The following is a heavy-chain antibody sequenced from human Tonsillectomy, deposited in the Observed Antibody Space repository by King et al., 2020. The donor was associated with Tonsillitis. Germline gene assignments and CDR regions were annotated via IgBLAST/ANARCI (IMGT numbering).Heavy chain of an antibody. D-gene: IGHD6-6*01. V-gene: IGHV4-4*02. J-gene: IGHJ4*02. CDR1: GGSISSGNW. CDR3: ARDSGYSISSPFDY. CDR2: INHSGGT. Sequence: QLQESGPGLVKPSGTLSLTCAVSGGSISSGNWWSWVRQPPGKGLEWIGEINHSGGTNYNPSLKSRVTISVDKSKNQFSLKLTFVTAADTAVYYCARDSGYSISSPFDYWGQGTLVTVSS.